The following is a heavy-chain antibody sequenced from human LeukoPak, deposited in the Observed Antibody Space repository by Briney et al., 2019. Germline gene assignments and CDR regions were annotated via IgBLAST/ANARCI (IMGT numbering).Heavy chain of an antibody. CDR2: TYYRSKWYN. D-gene: IGHD3-9*01. Sequence: PSQTLSLTCAISGDSVSSNSAAWNWIRQPPSRGLEWLVRTYYRSKWYNDYAVSVKSRIAINPDTSKNQFSLQLNSVTPEDTAVYYCARGREYYDILTGYYPSYYFDYWGQGTLVTVSS. CDR3: ARGREYYDILTGYYPSYYFDY. J-gene: IGHJ4*02. CDR1: GDSVSSNSAA. V-gene: IGHV6-1*01.